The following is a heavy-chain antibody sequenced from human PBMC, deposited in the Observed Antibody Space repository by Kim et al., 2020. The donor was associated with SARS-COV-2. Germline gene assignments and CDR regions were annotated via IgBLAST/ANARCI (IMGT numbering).Heavy chain of an antibody. D-gene: IGHD2-2*01. Sequence: SVKVSCKASVGTFSSYAISWVRQAPGQGLEWMGGIIPIFGTANYAQKFQGRVTITADESTSTAYMELSSLSSEDTAVYYCARDGCSSTSCHLGGYYGMDVWGQGTTVTVSS. CDR2: IIPIFGTA. CDR1: VGTFSSYA. V-gene: IGHV1-69*13. CDR3: ARDGCSSTSCHLGGYYGMDV. J-gene: IGHJ6*02.